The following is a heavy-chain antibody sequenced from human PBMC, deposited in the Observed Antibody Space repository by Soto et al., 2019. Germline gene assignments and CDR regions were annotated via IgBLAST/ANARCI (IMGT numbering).Heavy chain of an antibody. V-gene: IGHV5-51*01. CDR3: ARKYYYGAGTLDY. Sequence: ESLKISFKGSGYTFTNYWLGWVRQMPGKGLEWMGIIFPGDSETRYSPSFQGQVTMSADKSISTAYLQWSSLKASDSAIYYCARKYYYGAGTLDYWGQGTLVTVSS. CDR1: GYTFTNYW. J-gene: IGHJ4*02. CDR2: IFPGDSET. D-gene: IGHD3-10*01.